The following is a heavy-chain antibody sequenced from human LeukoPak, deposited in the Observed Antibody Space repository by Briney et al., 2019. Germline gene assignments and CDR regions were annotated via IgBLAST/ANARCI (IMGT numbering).Heavy chain of an antibody. CDR1: GFTFSSYE. J-gene: IGHJ6*02. CDR2: ISSSGSTI. Sequence: PGGSLRLSCAASGFTFSSYEINWVRQAPGKGLEWVSYISSSGSTIYYADSVKGRFTISRDNTKNSLYLQMNSLRAEDTAVYYCARVFYYYYGMDVWGQGTTVTVSS. CDR3: ARVFYYYYGMDV. V-gene: IGHV3-48*03.